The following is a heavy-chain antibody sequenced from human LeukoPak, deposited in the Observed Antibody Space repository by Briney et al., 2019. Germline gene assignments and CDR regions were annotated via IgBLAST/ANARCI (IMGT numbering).Heavy chain of an antibody. V-gene: IGHV3-48*01. D-gene: IGHD3-16*01. CDR1: GFTFSSYS. J-gene: IGHJ3*02. Sequence: PGGSLRLSCAASGFTFSSYSMNWVRQAPGKGLEWVSYISSSSSTIYYADSVKGRFTISRDNAKNSLYLQMNSLRAEDTAVYYCARHESYYDYVWGSYAGGDAFDIWGQGTMVTVSS. CDR2: ISSSSSTI. CDR3: ARHESYYDYVWGSYAGGDAFDI.